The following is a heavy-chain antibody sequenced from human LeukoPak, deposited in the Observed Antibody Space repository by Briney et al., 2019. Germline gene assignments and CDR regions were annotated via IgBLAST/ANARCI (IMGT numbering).Heavy chain of an antibody. CDR3: AGPVPDYGGHWSENIPFDY. CDR2: ISYSGST. Sequence: SETLSLTCTVSGGSVSSGRYYWGWIRQPPGKGLEWIGYISYSGSTNYNPSLKSRVTVSVDTSKNQFSLKLSSVTAAGTAVYYSAGPVPDYGGHWSENIPFDYWGQGTLVTVSS. CDR1: GGSVSSGRYY. V-gene: IGHV4-61*01. J-gene: IGHJ4*01. D-gene: IGHD4-23*01.